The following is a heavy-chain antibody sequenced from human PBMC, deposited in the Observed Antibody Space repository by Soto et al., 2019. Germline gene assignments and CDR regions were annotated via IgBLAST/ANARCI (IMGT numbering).Heavy chain of an antibody. V-gene: IGHV3-30*03. CDR2: ISYDGSNK. CDR3: ASSSDGHKSVPFYYFDY. D-gene: IGHD6-6*01. CDR1: GFTFSSYG. J-gene: IGHJ4*02. Sequence: GGSLRLSCAASGFTFSSYGMHWVRQAPGKGLEWVAVISYDGSNKYYADSVKGRFTISRDNSKNTLYLQMNSLRAEDTAVYYCASSSDGHKSVPFYYFDYWGQGTLVTVSS.